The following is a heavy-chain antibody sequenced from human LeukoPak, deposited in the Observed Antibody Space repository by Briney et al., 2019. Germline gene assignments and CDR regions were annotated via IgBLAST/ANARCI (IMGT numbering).Heavy chain of an antibody. J-gene: IGHJ6*02. V-gene: IGHV3-33*01. CDR3: ARAPEYSYGHYYYGMDV. Sequence: GSPRHSCAPPGFTSTSDGTHWVRPRLEGGRGWVALICYEGRNKYYDDSVKGRFTISRDNSKNTLYLQMNSLRAEDTAVYYCARAPEYSYGHYYYGMDVWGQGTTVTVSS. D-gene: IGHD5-18*01. CDR2: ICYEGRNK. CDR1: GFTSTSDG.